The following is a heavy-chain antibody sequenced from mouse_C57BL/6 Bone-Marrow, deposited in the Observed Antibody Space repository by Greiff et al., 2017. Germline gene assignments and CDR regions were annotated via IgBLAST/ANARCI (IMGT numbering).Heavy chain of an antibody. V-gene: IGHV1-81*01. J-gene: IGHJ4*01. CDR2: IYPRSGNT. CDR1: GYTFTSYG. CDR3: ARYRRDGQGAMDY. Sequence: VQLQQSGAELARPGASVKLSCKASGYTFTSYGISWVKQRTGQGLEWIGEIYPRSGNTYYTEKFKGKATLTADKSSSTAYMELRSLTSEDSAVYFCARYRRDGQGAMDYWGQGTSVTVSS. D-gene: IGHD2-3*01.